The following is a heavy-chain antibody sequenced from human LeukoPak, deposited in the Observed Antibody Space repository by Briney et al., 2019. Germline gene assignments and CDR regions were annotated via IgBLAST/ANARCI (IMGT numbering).Heavy chain of an antibody. Sequence: GGSLRLSCAASGFTFSSYAMSWVRQAPGKGLEWVSAISGSGGSTYYADSVKGRFTISRDNSKNTLYLQMNSLRAEDTAVYYCAKVRYCSSTNCLYYFDYWGQGTLVTVSS. J-gene: IGHJ4*02. CDR2: ISGSGGST. V-gene: IGHV3-23*01. D-gene: IGHD2-2*01. CDR3: AKVRYCSSTNCLYYFDY. CDR1: GFTFSSYA.